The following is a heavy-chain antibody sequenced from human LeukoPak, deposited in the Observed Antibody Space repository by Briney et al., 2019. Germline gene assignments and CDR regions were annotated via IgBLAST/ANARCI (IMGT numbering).Heavy chain of an antibody. D-gene: IGHD6-19*01. J-gene: IGHJ6*02. Sequence: SETLSLICAVYGGSFSGYYWSWLRQPPGKGLEWIGEINHSGSTNYNPSLKSRVTISVDTSKNQFSLKLSSVTAADTAVYYCASSIAVAGKNVYYYYYGMDVWGQGTTVIVSS. CDR1: GGSFSGYY. CDR3: ASSIAVAGKNVYYYYYGMDV. V-gene: IGHV4-34*01. CDR2: INHSGST.